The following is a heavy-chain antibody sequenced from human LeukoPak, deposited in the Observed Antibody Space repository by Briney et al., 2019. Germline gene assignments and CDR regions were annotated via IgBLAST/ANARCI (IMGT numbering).Heavy chain of an antibody. Sequence: AGGSLRLSCAASGFTFSSYSMNWVRQAPVKGLEWVSYISSSSSTIYYADSVKGRFTISRDNAKNSLYLQMNSLRAEDTAVYYCARGGLWFDDYYGMDVWGQGTTVTVSS. CDR2: ISSSSSTI. CDR3: ARGGLWFDDYYGMDV. D-gene: IGHD3-10*01. J-gene: IGHJ6*02. V-gene: IGHV3-48*01. CDR1: GFTFSSYS.